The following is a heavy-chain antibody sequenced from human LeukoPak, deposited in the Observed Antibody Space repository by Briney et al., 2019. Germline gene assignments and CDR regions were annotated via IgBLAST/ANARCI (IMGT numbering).Heavy chain of an antibody. V-gene: IGHV5-51*01. Sequence: GASLKISYKGSGSRFTSYWIGWVRPMPGKGLEWMGIIYPGDYDNRYSTSFQGQVTISADKSISTAYLQWSSLKASDTAMYYCARLPLNSGSYPPYDYYMDVWGTGTTVTVSS. CDR1: GSRFTSYW. D-gene: IGHD1-26*01. J-gene: IGHJ6*03. CDR2: IYPGDYDN. CDR3: ARLPLNSGSYPPYDYYMDV.